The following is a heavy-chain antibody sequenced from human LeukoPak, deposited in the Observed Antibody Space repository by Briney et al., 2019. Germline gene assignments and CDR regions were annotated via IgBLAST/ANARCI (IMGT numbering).Heavy chain of an antibody. CDR1: GFAFSYYY. Sequence: GALRLSFAASGFAFSYYYMSWIRQAPGKGLEWGSYISSSGSTIYYADPVKGRFTISRDNAKNSLYLQMNSLRAEDTAVYYCAREVGATYSYYFVYWGQGTLVTVSS. D-gene: IGHD1-26*01. CDR2: ISSSGSTI. CDR3: AREVGATYSYYFVY. J-gene: IGHJ4*02. V-gene: IGHV3-11*04.